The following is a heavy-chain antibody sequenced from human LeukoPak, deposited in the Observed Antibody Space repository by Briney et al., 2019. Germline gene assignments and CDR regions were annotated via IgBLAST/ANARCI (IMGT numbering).Heavy chain of an antibody. CDR3: ARDSSSGWYHDY. D-gene: IGHD6-19*01. CDR2: MSGSGGST. Sequence: PGGSLRLSCAASGFTFSSYAMSWVRQAPGKGLEWVSAMSGSGGSTYYADSVKGRFTISRDNSKNTLYLQMNSLRAEDTAVYYCARDSSSGWYHDYWGQGTLVTVSS. V-gene: IGHV3-23*01. CDR1: GFTFSSYA. J-gene: IGHJ4*02.